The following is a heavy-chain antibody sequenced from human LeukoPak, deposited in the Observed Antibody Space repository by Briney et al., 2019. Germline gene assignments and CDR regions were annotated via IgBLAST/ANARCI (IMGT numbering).Heavy chain of an antibody. CDR2: ISGSGGST. CDR3: AKVLVSYGALPIFDY. J-gene: IGHJ4*02. V-gene: IGHV3-23*01. CDR1: GFTFSSYA. Sequence: GGSLRLSCAASGFTFSSYAICWVRQAPGKGLEWVSAISGSGGSTYYADSVKGRFTISRDNSKNTLYLQMNSLRAEDTAVYYCAKVLVSYGALPIFDYWGQGTLVTVSS. D-gene: IGHD4-17*01.